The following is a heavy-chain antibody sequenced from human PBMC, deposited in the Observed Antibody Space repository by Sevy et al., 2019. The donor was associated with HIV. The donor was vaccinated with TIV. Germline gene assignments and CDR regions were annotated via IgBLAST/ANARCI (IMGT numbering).Heavy chain of an antibody. CDR3: ARDLSVQWAPSGMDV. D-gene: IGHD1-26*01. Sequence: SETLSLTCTVSGGSISSYYWSWIRQPPGKGLEWIGYIDYSGSTNYNPSLKSRVPISVDTSKNQFSLKLSSVTAADTAVYYCARDLSVQWAPSGMDVWGQGTTVTVSS. CDR2: IDYSGST. V-gene: IGHV4-59*01. CDR1: GGSISSYY. J-gene: IGHJ6*02.